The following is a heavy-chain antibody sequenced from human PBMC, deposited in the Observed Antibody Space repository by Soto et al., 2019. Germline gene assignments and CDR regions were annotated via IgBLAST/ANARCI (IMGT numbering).Heavy chain of an antibody. Sequence: QVQLVESGGGVVQPGRSLRLSCAASGFTFSSYPIHWVRQAPGKGLEWVGSISYDGTSEDFADSLRGRFTLSRDNSKNMLWLQMNSLRSEDTAVSDCLRDYSGWFDFWGQGTLVTVSS. CDR1: GFTFSSYP. CDR3: LRDYSGWFDF. D-gene: IGHD3-10*01. CDR2: ISYDGTSE. V-gene: IGHV3-30-3*01. J-gene: IGHJ5*01.